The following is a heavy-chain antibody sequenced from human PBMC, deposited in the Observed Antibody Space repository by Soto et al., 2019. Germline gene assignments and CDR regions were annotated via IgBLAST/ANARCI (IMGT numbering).Heavy chain of an antibody. CDR1: GFTFSSYG. CDR2: ISYDGSNK. D-gene: IGHD2-15*01. V-gene: IGHV3-30*18. CDR3: AKDSTLGSFDY. J-gene: IGHJ4*02. Sequence: PVGSLRLSCAASGFTFSSYGMHWVRQAPGKGLEWVAVISYDGSNKYYADSVKGRFTISRDNSKNTLYLQMNSLRAEDTAVYYCAKDSTLGSFDYWGQGTLVTVSS.